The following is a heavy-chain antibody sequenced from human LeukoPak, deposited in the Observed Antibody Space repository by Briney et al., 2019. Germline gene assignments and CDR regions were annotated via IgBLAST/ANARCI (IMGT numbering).Heavy chain of an antibody. CDR1: GFSINHYY. Sequence: PGGSLRLSCAASGFSINHYYMTWIRQTPGKGLDWVSVIYTGGSTNYGDSVKGRFTISRDNSKNTLYLQMNSLRAEDTAVYYCASGPVYFDYWGQGTLVTVSS. CDR3: ASGPVYFDY. CDR2: IYTGGST. V-gene: IGHV3-53*01. J-gene: IGHJ4*02.